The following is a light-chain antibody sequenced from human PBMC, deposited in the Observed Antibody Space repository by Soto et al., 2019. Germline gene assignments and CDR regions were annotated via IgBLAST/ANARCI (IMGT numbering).Light chain of an antibody. CDR1: QTISSW. V-gene: IGKV1-5*03. J-gene: IGKJ1*01. Sequence: DIPMTQSPSTLSRSVGDRITITCRASQTISSWLAWYQQKPGKAPKLLIYKASTLKSGVPSRFSVSGSGTEFTLTISGLKTDDFATYYCQHYNSYSEAFGQGTKVDIK. CDR2: KAS. CDR3: QHYNSYSEA.